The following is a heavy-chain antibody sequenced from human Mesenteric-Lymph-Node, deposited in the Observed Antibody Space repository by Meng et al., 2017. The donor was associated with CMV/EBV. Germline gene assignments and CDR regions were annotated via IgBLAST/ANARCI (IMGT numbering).Heavy chain of an antibody. V-gene: IGHV3-30-3*01. CDR1: GFTFSSSA. CDR3: ARAPYSSSWYDY. Sequence: GESLKISCAASGFTFSSSAIHWVRQAPGKGLEWVALISYDGSNKYYADSVKGRFTISRDNSKNTLYLQMNSLRAEDTAVYYCARAPYSSSWYDYWGQGALVTVSS. J-gene: IGHJ4*02. CDR2: ISYDGSNK. D-gene: IGHD6-13*01.